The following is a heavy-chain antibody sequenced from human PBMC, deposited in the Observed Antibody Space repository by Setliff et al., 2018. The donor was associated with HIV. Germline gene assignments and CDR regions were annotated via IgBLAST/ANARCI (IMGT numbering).Heavy chain of an antibody. J-gene: IGHJ4*02. CDR1: GYTFTKYG. CDR2: ISANNGSS. V-gene: IGHV1-18*01. D-gene: IGHD3-3*01. CDR3: ARVRERVTIFGVVRDFDS. Sequence: RASVKVSCKSSGYTFTKYGITWVRQAPGQGFEWMGWISANNGSSYFAQKLQDRVTMTSDTSTSTAYMELRSLRSDDTAVYYCARVRERVTIFGVVRDFDSWGQGTLVTVSS.